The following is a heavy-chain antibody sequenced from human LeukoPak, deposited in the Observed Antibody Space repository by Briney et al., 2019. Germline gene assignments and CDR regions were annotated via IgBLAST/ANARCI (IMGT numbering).Heavy chain of an antibody. CDR3: ARDLVGADY. J-gene: IGHJ4*02. D-gene: IGHD1-26*01. CDR2: ISSSSTI. Sequence: GGSLRLSCAASGFTFSSYSMNWVRQAPGKGLEWVSYISSSSTIYYADSVKGRFTISRDNAKNSLYLQMNSLRAEDTAVYYCARDLVGADYWGQGTLVTVSS. CDR1: GFTFSSYS. V-gene: IGHV3-48*01.